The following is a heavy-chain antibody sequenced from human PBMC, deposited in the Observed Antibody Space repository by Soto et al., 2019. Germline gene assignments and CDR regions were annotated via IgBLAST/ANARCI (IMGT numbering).Heavy chain of an antibody. CDR2: INAGNGNT. D-gene: IGHD3-10*01. V-gene: IGHV1-3*01. J-gene: IGHJ4*02. Sequence: SVNISGKTSFYTFITDSLHFVRNAPGQSLEWMGWINAGNGNTKDSQKVQGRVTITRDTSASTAYMELSSLRSEDTAVYYCARDRIGSGSAVFAYWGQGTLVTVSS. CDR1: FYTFITDS. CDR3: ARDRIGSGSAVFAY.